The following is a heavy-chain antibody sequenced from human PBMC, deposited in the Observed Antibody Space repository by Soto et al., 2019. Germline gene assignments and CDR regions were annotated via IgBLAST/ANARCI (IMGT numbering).Heavy chain of an antibody. V-gene: IGHV3-23*01. D-gene: IGHD7-27*01. CDR1: GFTFNGYA. CDR2: ISGSGGST. J-gene: IGHJ2*01. Sequence: GGSLRLSCAASGFTFNGYAMSWVRQAPGKGLEWVSAISGSGGSTYYADSVKGRFTISRDNSKNTLYLQMNSLRAEDTAVYYCAKDSPTHLRPASTNWGGYFDLWGRGTLVTVSS. CDR3: AKDSPTHLRPASTNWGGYFDL.